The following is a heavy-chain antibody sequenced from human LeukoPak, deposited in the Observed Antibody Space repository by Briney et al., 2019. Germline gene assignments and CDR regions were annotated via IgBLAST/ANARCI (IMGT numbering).Heavy chain of an antibody. D-gene: IGHD1-26*01. J-gene: IGHJ4*02. CDR1: GFTFSSYG. Sequence: PGGSLRLSCAASGFTFSSYGLHWVRQAPGKGLEWVAFIRNDGSNEYYADSVKGRFTISRDNSKNTLNLQMNNLRAEDTAVYYCAKDKDSGSYYGDTLQYWDQGTLVTVSS. CDR2: IRNDGSNE. CDR3: AKDKDSGSYYGDTLQY. V-gene: IGHV3-30*02.